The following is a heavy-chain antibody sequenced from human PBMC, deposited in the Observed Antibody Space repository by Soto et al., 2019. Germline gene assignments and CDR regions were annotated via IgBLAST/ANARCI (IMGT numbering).Heavy chain of an antibody. CDR3: ARVAAAGTLTGWFDP. CDR1: GGSISSGGYS. J-gene: IGHJ5*02. CDR2: IYHSGST. Sequence: AVSGGSISSGGYSWSWIRQPPGKGLEWIGYIYHSGSTYYNPSLKSRVTISVDRSKNQFSLKLSSVTAADTAVYYCARVAAAGTLTGWFDPWGQGTLVTVSS. V-gene: IGHV4-30-2*01. D-gene: IGHD6-13*01.